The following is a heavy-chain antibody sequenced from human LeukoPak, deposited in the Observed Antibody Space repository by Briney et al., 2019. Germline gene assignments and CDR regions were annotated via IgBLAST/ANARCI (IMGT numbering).Heavy chain of an antibody. Sequence: ASVKVSCKASGYTFTGYYMHWVRQAPGQGLERMGWINPNGGGTNYAQKFQGRVTMTRDTSISTAYMELSRLRSDDTAVYYCARDFGRTSCGYWGQGTLVTVSS. CDR2: INPNGGGT. D-gene: IGHD2-2*01. J-gene: IGHJ4*02. CDR1: GYTFTGYY. CDR3: ARDFGRTSCGY. V-gene: IGHV1-2*02.